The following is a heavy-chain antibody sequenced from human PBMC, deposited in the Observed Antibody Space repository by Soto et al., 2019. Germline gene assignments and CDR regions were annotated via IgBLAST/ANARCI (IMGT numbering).Heavy chain of an antibody. Sequence: SETLSLTCAVYGGSFSGYYWSWIRQPPGKGLEWIGEINHSGSTNYNPSLKSRVTISVDTSKNQFSLKLSSVTAADTAVYYCARGRIGSSGWNFDYWGQGTLVTVSS. J-gene: IGHJ4*02. CDR1: GGSFSGYY. CDR2: INHSGST. V-gene: IGHV4-34*01. CDR3: ARGRIGSSGWNFDY. D-gene: IGHD6-19*01.